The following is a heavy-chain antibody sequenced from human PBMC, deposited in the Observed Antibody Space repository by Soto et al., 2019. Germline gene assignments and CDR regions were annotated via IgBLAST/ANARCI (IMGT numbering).Heavy chain of an antibody. V-gene: IGHV4-31*03. CDR3: ARDRVFQV. CDR2: IFSSGDT. CDR1: GGSISSGGFY. Sequence: QVQLQESGPGLVKPSQTLSLTCTVSGGSISSGGFYWTWVRQHPGKGLEWIGYIFSSGDTYYNPSLKSRVSISVDTSKNQFSLKLSSVTAADTAVYYCARDRVFQVWGQGTTVTVS. J-gene: IGHJ6*02. D-gene: IGHD2-21*01.